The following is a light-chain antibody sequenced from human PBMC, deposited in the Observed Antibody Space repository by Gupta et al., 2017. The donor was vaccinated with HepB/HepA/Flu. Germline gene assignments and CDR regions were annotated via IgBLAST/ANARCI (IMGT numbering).Light chain of an antibody. Sequence: DNVMTQSPLSLPVTPGETADISCRSSQILLHSDGYNYVDWYLQKPGQSPQLMIYLASNRAYGGPDRISGRGEVREFTCESSIGETNDVGVTYVVQGLPTGTSGQRTKVQIK. CDR3: VQGLPTGT. CDR1: QILLHSDGYNY. V-gene: IGKV2-28*01. CDR2: LAS. J-gene: IGKJ1*01.